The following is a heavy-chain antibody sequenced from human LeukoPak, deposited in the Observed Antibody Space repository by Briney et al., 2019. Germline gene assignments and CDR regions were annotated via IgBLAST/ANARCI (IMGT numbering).Heavy chain of an antibody. CDR3: AKEEETPYSSSWLYYFDY. V-gene: IGHV3-7*01. J-gene: IGHJ4*02. CDR1: GFIFSSYW. Sequence: PGGSLRLSCAASGFIFSSYWMSWVRQAPGKGLEWVANIKQDGSNKYYADSVKGRFTISRDNSKNTLYLQMNSLRAEDTAVYYCAKEEETPYSSSWLYYFDYWGQGTLVTVSS. CDR2: IKQDGSNK. D-gene: IGHD6-13*01.